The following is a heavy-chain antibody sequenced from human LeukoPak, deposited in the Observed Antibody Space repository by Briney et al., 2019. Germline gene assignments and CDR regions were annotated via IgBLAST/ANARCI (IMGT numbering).Heavy chain of an antibody. CDR3: ARVAYGYYYMDV. D-gene: IGHD4-17*01. V-gene: IGHV3-64*01. Sequence: GGSLRLSCAASGFTFSSYVMQWVRQAPGKGLEYVSAVSSDGGSTYYANSVKGRFTISGDNSKNTLYLQMGSLRVEDMAVYYCARVAYGYYYMDVWGKGTTVTVSS. J-gene: IGHJ6*03. CDR2: VSSDGGST. CDR1: GFTFSSYV.